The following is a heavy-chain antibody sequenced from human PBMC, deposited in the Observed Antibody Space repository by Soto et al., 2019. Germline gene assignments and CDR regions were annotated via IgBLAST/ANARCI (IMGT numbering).Heavy chain of an antibody. D-gene: IGHD3-10*01. V-gene: IGHV4-30-4*01. CDR3: ARRVYYYGSGSYLDY. CDR2: IYYSGST. Sequence: NPSETLSLTCTVSGGSISSGDYYWSWIRQPPGKGLEWIGYIYYSGSTYYNPSLKSRVTISVDTSKNQFSLKLSSVTAADTAVYYCARRVYYYGSGSYLDYWGQGTLVTVSS. J-gene: IGHJ4*02. CDR1: GGSISSGDYY.